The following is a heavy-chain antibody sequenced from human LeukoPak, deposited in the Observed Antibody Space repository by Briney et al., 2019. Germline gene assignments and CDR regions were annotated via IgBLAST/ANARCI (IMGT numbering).Heavy chain of an antibody. CDR3: AKTDRTSGSYYRPPHY. D-gene: IGHD1-26*01. CDR2: IRYDGSNK. J-gene: IGHJ4*02. V-gene: IGHV3-30*02. Sequence: GGSLRLSCAASGFTFSSYGMHWVRQAPGKGLEWVAFIRYDGSNKYYADSVKGRFTISRDNSKNTLYLQMNSLRAEDTAVYYCAKTDRTSGSYYRPPHYWGQGTLVTVSS. CDR1: GFTFSSYG.